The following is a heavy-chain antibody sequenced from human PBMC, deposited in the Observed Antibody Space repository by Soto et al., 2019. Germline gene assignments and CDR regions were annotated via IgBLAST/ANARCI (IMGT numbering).Heavy chain of an antibody. Sequence: GGSLRLSCAASGFTFSSYGMHWVRQAPGKGLEWVAVISYDGSNKYYADSVKGRFTISRDNSKNTLYLQMNSLRAEDTAVYYCAKTTRPGIAAAGGYYFDYWGQGNLVTVSS. J-gene: IGHJ4*02. CDR1: GFTFSSYG. CDR3: AKTTRPGIAAAGGYYFDY. CDR2: ISYDGSNK. D-gene: IGHD6-13*01. V-gene: IGHV3-30*18.